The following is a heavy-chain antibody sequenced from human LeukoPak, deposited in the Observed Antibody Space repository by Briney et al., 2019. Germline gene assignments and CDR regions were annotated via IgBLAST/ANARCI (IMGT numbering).Heavy chain of an antibody. CDR2: ITLSGGST. CDR1: VFKFSSFS. Sequence: GGCLRLSCTASVFKFSSFSMNWARQAPGKGLEWVASITLSGGSTFYADSVKGRFTISRDNSKNTLYLQMNSLSAEDTAVYYCAKRGNPAVGHHYLDVWGKGTTVSVSS. J-gene: IGHJ6*03. CDR3: AKRGNPAVGHHYLDV. V-gene: IGHV3-23*01. D-gene: IGHD2-2*01.